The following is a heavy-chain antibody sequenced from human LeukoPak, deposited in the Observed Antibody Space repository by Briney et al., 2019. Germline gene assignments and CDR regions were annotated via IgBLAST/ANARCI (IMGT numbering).Heavy chain of an antibody. Sequence: RASVKVSCKASGYTFTRYDINWVRQATGQGLEWMGWVNLNSGNTGYAQKFQGRVTITRDTSINTAYMELSSLRSEDTAVYYCARKSIAARDYYYYMDVWGKGTTVTVSS. J-gene: IGHJ6*03. CDR1: GYTFTRYD. V-gene: IGHV1-8*03. D-gene: IGHD6-6*01. CDR3: ARKSIAARDYYYYMDV. CDR2: VNLNSGNT.